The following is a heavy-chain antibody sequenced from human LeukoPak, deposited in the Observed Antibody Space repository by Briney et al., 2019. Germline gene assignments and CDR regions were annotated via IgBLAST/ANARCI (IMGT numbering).Heavy chain of an antibody. CDR2: IYYSEST. V-gene: IGHV4-59*02. CDR3: AEEEVPHSLEI. D-gene: IGHD1-26*01. CDR1: GGAASTSC. J-gene: IGHJ3*02. Sequence: PSYTLSLTCTVAGGAASTSCRSWIRQAPQKGLDYIELIYYSESTNYKPSLQSRVTSTLDTTTNQYSLNLSSVPAANTAEYYCAEEEVPHSLEIWGERTMVTVSS.